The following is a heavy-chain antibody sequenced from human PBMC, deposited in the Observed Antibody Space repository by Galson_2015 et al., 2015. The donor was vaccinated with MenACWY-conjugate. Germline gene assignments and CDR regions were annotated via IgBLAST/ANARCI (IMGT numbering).Heavy chain of an antibody. V-gene: IGHV1-69*13. Sequence: SVKVSCKASGGAFSSYAISWVRQAPGQGLEWMGGIIPIFGTANYAQKFQGRVTITADESTSTAYMELSSLRSEDTAVYYCASPPGHMIVVQEPDYYYYGMDVWGQGTTVTVSS. J-gene: IGHJ6*02. CDR2: IIPIFGTA. CDR1: GGAFSSYA. D-gene: IGHD3-22*01. CDR3: ASPPGHMIVVQEPDYYYYGMDV.